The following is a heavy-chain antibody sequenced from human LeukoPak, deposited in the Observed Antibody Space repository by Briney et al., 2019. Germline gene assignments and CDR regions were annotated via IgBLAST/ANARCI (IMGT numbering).Heavy chain of an antibody. D-gene: IGHD3-10*01. CDR1: GFTFSRYW. CDR3: ASGSREW. J-gene: IGHJ4*02. CDR2: IKEDGSEK. Sequence: HPGGSLRLSCAASGFTFSRYWMSWVRQAPGKGLEWLANIKEDGSEKYYVDPVKGRFTISRDNAKNSLYLQMNSLRAEDTSVYYCASGSREWWGQGTPVTVSS. V-gene: IGHV3-7*01.